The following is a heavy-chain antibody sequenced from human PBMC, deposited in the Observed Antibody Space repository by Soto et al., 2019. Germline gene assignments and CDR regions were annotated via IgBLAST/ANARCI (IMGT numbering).Heavy chain of an antibody. CDR2: IYYSGST. Sequence: KPSETLSLTCTVSGGSINSGDYYWSWIRQPPGKGLEWIGYIYYSGSTYYNPSLKSRVTISVDTSKNQFSLKLSSVTAADTAVYYCARAETTVRYWFDPWGQGTLVTVSS. J-gene: IGHJ5*02. V-gene: IGHV4-30-4*01. CDR1: GGSINSGDYY. CDR3: ARAETTVRYWFDP. D-gene: IGHD4-4*01.